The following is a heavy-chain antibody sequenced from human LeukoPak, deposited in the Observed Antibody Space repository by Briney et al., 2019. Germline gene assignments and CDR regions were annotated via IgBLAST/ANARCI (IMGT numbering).Heavy chain of an antibody. CDR1: GGSINSYY. V-gene: IGHV4-59*01. Sequence: SETLSLPCTVSGGSINSYYWSWIRQPPARGLEWIGYIYYSGSTDYNPSLKSRVTISVDTSKNQLSLELSSVTAADTAVYYCASSYYFYMDVGGKGTTVTVSS. CDR3: ASSYYFYMDV. CDR2: IYYSGST. J-gene: IGHJ6*03.